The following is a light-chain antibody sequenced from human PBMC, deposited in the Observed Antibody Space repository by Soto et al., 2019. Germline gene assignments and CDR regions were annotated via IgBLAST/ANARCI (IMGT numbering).Light chain of an antibody. V-gene: IGLV2-14*04. Sequence: GTSSDIGAYNYVSWYQQHPGKAPKLMIHDVSNRPSGVSSRFSGSKSGNTASLSISGLQAEDEADYYCSSYTSSSTVLYVFGTVTKVTVL. CDR3: SSYTSSSTVLYV. CDR2: DVS. J-gene: IGLJ1*01. CDR1: SSDIGAYNY.